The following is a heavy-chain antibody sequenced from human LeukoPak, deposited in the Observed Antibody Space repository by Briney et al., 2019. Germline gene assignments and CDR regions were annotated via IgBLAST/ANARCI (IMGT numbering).Heavy chain of an antibody. CDR1: GYTFTSYG. V-gene: IGHV1-18*01. CDR2: ISAYNGNT. D-gene: IGHD6-13*01. CDR3: ARGAIGPAAGTGYYYYYMDV. J-gene: IGHJ6*03. Sequence: ASVKVSCKASGYTFTSYGISWVRQAPGQGLEWMGWISAYNGNTNYAQKLQGRVTMTTDTSTSTAYMELSSLRSEDTAVYYCARGAIGPAAGTGYYYYYMDVWGKGTTVTVSS.